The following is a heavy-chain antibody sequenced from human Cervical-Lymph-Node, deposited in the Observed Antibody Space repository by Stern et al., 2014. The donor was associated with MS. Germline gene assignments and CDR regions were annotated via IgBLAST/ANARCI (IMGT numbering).Heavy chain of an antibody. CDR2: VKPTDGRT. CDR1: GDSFASYP. D-gene: IGHD4-17*01. CDR3: ASPLPYAN. Sequence: QMQLVQSGAEVKKPGASVKVSCKASGDSFASYPIHWLRQAPGQGPVWMGIVKPTDGRTAYAQTFKGRVTMTRDTSTRTVYMELSSLRPEDTAMYFCASPLPYANWGQGTRVTVSS. V-gene: IGHV1-46*03. J-gene: IGHJ1*01.